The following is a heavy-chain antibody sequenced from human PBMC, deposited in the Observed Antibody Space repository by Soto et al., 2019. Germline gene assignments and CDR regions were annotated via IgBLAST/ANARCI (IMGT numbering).Heavy chain of an antibody. CDR3: AGGVRAGTDSSDY. J-gene: IGHJ4*02. CDR2: ISSRSGTI. V-gene: IGHV3-48*02. CDR1: GFTFSPYS. D-gene: IGHD1-1*01. Sequence: EVQLVESGGGLVQPGGSLRLSCAASGFTFSPYSMNWVRQAPGKGLEWISYISSRSGTIFYADSVKGRFTISRDDAKNSLYLQMNSLRDEDTAVYYCAGGVRAGTDSSDYWGQGTLVTVSS.